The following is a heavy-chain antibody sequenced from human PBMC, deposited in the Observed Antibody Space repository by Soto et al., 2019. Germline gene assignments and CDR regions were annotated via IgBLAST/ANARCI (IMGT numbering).Heavy chain of an antibody. CDR2: INPIVSMS. Sequence: QVQLVQSGTEVKKPGSSVKVSCKASGDTLSFYTINWVRQAPGLGLEWVGRINPIVSMSNYAQKFQGRVSMTADKSTSTVYMELRSLRSDDTAMYFCAASYGSGYRAFDYWGQGALVIVSS. J-gene: IGHJ4*02. D-gene: IGHD3-10*01. CDR1: GDTLSFYT. CDR3: AASYGSGYRAFDY. V-gene: IGHV1-69*02.